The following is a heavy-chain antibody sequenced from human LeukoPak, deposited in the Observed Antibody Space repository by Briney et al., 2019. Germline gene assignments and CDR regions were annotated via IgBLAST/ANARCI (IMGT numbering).Heavy chain of an antibody. CDR1: GFTFSSYW. CDR2: INSDESST. V-gene: IGHV3-74*01. J-gene: IGHJ4*02. D-gene: IGHD3-22*01. Sequence: GGSLRLSCAASGFTFSSYWMHWVRQAPGKGLVWVSRINSDESSTNYADSVKGRITISRDNAKNSLYLQMNSLRAEDTAVYYCARDDKSEDDYWGQGTLVTVSS. CDR3: ARDDKSEDDY.